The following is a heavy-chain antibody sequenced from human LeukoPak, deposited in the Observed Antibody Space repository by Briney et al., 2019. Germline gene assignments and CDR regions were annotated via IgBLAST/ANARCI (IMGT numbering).Heavy chain of an antibody. CDR1: GYTLTELS. J-gene: IGHJ3*02. D-gene: IGHD3-10*01. Sequence: ASVKVSCKVSGYTLTELSMHWVRQAPGKGLEWMGGFDPEDGETIYAQKFQGRVTMTEDTSTDTAYIELSSLRSEDTAVYYCATDKMVRGVITYDAFDIWGQGTMVTVSS. CDR2: FDPEDGET. V-gene: IGHV1-24*01. CDR3: ATDKMVRGVITYDAFDI.